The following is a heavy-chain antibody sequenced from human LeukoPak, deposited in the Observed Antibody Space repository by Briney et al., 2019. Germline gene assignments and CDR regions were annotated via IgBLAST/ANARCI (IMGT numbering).Heavy chain of an antibody. V-gene: IGHV1-3*04. Sequence: ASVKVSCKASGYTFTSHSMHWVRQAPGQRLEWMGWINTGNGNTKYSQKFQGRVTMTRDTSTSTVYMELSSLRSEDTAVYYCARGPPFVVVTAHFDYWGQGTLVTVSS. D-gene: IGHD2-21*02. CDR2: INTGNGNT. J-gene: IGHJ4*02. CDR3: ARGPPFVVVTAHFDY. CDR1: GYTFTSHS.